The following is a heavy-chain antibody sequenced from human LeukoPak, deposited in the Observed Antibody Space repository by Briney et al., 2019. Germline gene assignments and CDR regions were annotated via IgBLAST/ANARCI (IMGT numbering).Heavy chain of an antibody. J-gene: IGHJ5*02. CDR1: GYSFTSYW. CDR2: IYPGDSDT. CDR3: ARGPPPDYYDSSGYPPGWFDP. V-gene: IGHV5-51*01. D-gene: IGHD3-22*01. Sequence: GESLKISCKGSGYSFTSYWIGWVRQMPGKGLEWMGIIYPGDSDTRYSPSFQGQVTISADKSISTAYLQWSNLKASDTAMYYCARGPPPDYYDSSGYPPGWFDPWGQGTLVTVSS.